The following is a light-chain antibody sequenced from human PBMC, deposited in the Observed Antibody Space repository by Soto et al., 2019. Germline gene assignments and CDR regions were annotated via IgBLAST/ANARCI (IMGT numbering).Light chain of an antibody. CDR2: AAS. J-gene: IGKJ4*01. CDR3: QQGNSFPLT. Sequence: DIQMTQSPSSVSASVGDRVTITCRASQDISSSLAWYQRTPGTAPKLLIYAASSLQSGVPSRFSGSGSGTDCTLTISSLQPEDFATYYCQQGNSFPLTFGGGTKVELK. CDR1: QDISSS. V-gene: IGKV1-12*01.